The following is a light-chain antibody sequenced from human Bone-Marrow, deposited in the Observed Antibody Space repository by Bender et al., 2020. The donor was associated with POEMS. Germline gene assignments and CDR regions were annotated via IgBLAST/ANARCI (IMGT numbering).Light chain of an antibody. CDR3: ATWDESLRGRV. CDR2: EVT. Sequence: QSALTQPPSASGSPGQSVTFSCTGTSSDVGTYNLVSWYQQHPGKAPKLLIYEVTKRPSGVPDRFSGSKSGNTASLTVSGLQADDEADYYCATWDESLRGRVFGGGTKLTVL. CDR1: SSDVGTYNL. V-gene: IGLV2-8*01. J-gene: IGLJ3*02.